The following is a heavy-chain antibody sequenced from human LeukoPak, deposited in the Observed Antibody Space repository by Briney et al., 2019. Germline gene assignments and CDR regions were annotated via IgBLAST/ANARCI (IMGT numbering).Heavy chain of an antibody. CDR3: ARFSSSGWSGYGVDV. D-gene: IGHD6-13*01. Sequence: SQTLSLTCAVSGGSISSGGYSWSWIRQPPGKGLEWIGYIYHSGSTYYNPSLKSRVTISVDTSKNQFSLKLSSVTAADTAMYYCARFSSSGWSGYGVDVWGQGTTVTVSS. CDR1: GGSISSGGYS. V-gene: IGHV4-30-2*01. J-gene: IGHJ6*02. CDR2: IYHSGST.